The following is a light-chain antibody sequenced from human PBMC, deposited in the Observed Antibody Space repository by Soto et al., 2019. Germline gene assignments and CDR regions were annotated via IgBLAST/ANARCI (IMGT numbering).Light chain of an antibody. V-gene: IGKV3-15*01. Sequence: EIVLTQSPATLSLSPGERATLSCRASQSVSSSYLAWYQQKPGQAPRLLMYDASTRATGISARFSGSGSGTEFTLTISSLQSEDFAVYYCQQYHNWPITFGQGTRLEIK. CDR1: QSVSSSY. CDR3: QQYHNWPIT. J-gene: IGKJ5*01. CDR2: DAS.